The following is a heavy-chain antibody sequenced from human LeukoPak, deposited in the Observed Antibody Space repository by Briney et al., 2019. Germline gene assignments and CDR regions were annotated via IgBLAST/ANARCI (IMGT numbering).Heavy chain of an antibody. J-gene: IGHJ4*02. V-gene: IGHV3-7*01. CDR1: GYTFSSYW. CDR2: IKQDGSEK. Sequence: GGSLRLSCAASGYTFSSYWMSWVRQAPGKGLEWVANIKQDGSEKYYVDSVKGRFTISRDNAKNSLYLQMNSLRAEDTAVYYCAREGAFEWELLGFDYWGQGTLVTVSS. CDR3: AREGAFEWELLGFDY. D-gene: IGHD1-26*01.